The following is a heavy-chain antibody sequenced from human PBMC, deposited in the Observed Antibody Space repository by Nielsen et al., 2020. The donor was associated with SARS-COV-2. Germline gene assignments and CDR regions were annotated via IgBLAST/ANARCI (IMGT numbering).Heavy chain of an antibody. V-gene: IGHV1-18*01. CDR2: ISASSGNT. J-gene: IGHJ4*02. CDR3: TRDLWWELPDF. D-gene: IGHD1-26*01. Sequence: ASVKVSCKASGYTFTNYGITWVRQAPGQGLEILGWISASSGNTNYAPKLLGRVTMTTDTSTSTAYIELRNLTYADTAVYYCTRDLWWELPDFWGQGTLVTVSS. CDR1: GYTFTNYG.